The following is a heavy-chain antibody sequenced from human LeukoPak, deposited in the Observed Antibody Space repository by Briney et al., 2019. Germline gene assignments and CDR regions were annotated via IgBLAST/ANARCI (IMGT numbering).Heavy chain of an antibody. CDR3: ARDRVVTIFGVVTDAFDI. CDR2: ISYDGSNK. V-gene: IGHV3-30-3*01. J-gene: IGHJ3*02. D-gene: IGHD3-3*01. CDR1: GFTFSSYA. Sequence: GGSLRLSCAASGFTFSSYAMHWVRQAPGQGLEGVAVISYDGSNKYYADSVKGRFTISRDNSKNTLYLQMNSLRAEDTTVYYCARDRVVTIFGVVTDAFDIWGQGTMVTVSS.